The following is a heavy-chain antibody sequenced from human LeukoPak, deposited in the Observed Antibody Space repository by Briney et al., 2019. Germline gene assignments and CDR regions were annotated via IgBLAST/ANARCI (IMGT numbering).Heavy chain of an antibody. Sequence: SETLSLTCAVYGGSFSGYYWSWLRQPPGKGLEWIGEINHSGSTNYNPSLKSRVTISVETSKNQFSLKLSSVTAADTAVYYCARGRTAMFTGYYYGMDVWGQGTTVTVSS. CDR1: GGSFSGYY. CDR2: INHSGST. V-gene: IGHV4-34*01. CDR3: ARGRTAMFTGYYYGMDV. D-gene: IGHD5-18*01. J-gene: IGHJ6*02.